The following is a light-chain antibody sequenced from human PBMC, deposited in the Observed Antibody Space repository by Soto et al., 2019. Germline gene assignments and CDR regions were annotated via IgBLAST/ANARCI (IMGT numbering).Light chain of an antibody. V-gene: IGKV3-20*01. CDR3: QQYGSSPWT. Sequence: EIVLTQSPGSLSLSPGERATLSCRASQSVRSGVAWYQQKPGQSPKLLIFGASSRATGIPDRFSGSGSGTDFTLTNSRLEPEDFAVYYCQQYGSSPWTFGQGTKVDIK. J-gene: IGKJ1*01. CDR2: GAS. CDR1: QSVRSG.